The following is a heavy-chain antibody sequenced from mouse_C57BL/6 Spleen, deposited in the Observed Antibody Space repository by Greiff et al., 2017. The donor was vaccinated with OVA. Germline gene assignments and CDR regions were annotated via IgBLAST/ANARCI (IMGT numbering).Heavy chain of an antibody. CDR2: IYPGDGDT. Sequence: QVQLQQSGPELVKPGASVKISCKASGYAFSSSWMNWVKQRPGKGLEWIGRIYPGDGDTNYNGKFKGKATLTADKSSSTAYMQLSSLPSEDSAVYFCAVDSSGYVDAYWGQGTLVTVSA. CDR3: AVDSSGYVDAY. V-gene: IGHV1-82*01. CDR1: GYAFSSSW. D-gene: IGHD3-2*02. J-gene: IGHJ3*01.